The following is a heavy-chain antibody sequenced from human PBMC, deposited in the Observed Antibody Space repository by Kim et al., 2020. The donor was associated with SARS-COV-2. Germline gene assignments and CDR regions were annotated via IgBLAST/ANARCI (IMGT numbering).Heavy chain of an antibody. D-gene: IGHD5-12*01. CDR2: IKSKTDGGTT. Sequence: GGSLRLSCAASGFTFSNAWMSWVRQAPGKGLEWVGRIKSKTDGGTTDYAAPVKGRFTISRDDSKNTLYLQMNSLKTEDTAMYYCTTDRPTGIVATINEYYYYGMDVWGQGTTVTVSS. J-gene: IGHJ6*02. CDR3: TTDRPTGIVATINEYYYYGMDV. V-gene: IGHV3-15*01. CDR1: GFTFSNAW.